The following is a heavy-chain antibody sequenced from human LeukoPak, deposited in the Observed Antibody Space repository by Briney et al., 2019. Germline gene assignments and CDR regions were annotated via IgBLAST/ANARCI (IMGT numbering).Heavy chain of an antibody. CDR2: IYHSGST. J-gene: IGHJ5*02. V-gene: IGHV4-4*02. CDR3: ARRAVTMVRGVILYWFDP. Sequence: SETLSLTCAVSGGSISSSNRWSWVRQPPGKGLEWIGEIYHSGSTNYNPSLKSRVTISVDKSKNQFSLKLSSVTAADTAVYYCARRAVTMVRGVILYWFDPWGQRTLVTVSS. CDR1: GGSISSSNR. D-gene: IGHD3-10*01.